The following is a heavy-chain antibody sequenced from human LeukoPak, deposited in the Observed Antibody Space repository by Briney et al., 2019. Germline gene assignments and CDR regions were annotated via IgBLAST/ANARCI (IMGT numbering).Heavy chain of an antibody. V-gene: IGHV1-69*06. Sequence: ASVKVSCKASGGTFSSYAISWVRQAPGPGLEWMGGIIPIFGTANYAQKFQGRVTITADKSTSTAYMELSSLRSEDTAVYYCARFDYGDYGDLWYYGMDVWGKGTTVTVSS. CDR3: ARFDYGDYGDLWYYGMDV. CDR2: IIPIFGTA. D-gene: IGHD4-17*01. J-gene: IGHJ6*04. CDR1: GGTFSSYA.